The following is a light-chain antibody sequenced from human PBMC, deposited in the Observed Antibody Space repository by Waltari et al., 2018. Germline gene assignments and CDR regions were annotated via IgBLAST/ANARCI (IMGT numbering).Light chain of an antibody. V-gene: IGLV4-69*01. Sequence: QLVLTQSPSASASLGASVKLTCTLSSGHSTNVIAWLQKRPERGPRYLMKVNSDGSHNKGDGMPDRFSGSSSGAEHYLTISSLQSEDEADYYCQTGGHGTWVFGGGTKLTVL. J-gene: IGLJ3*02. CDR1: SGHSTNV. CDR2: VNSDGSH. CDR3: QTGGHGTWV.